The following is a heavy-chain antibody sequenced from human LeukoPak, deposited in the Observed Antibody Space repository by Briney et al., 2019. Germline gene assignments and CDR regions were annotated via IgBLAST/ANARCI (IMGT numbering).Heavy chain of an antibody. CDR3: ARLRHFWVRGVIKSAFDY. Sequence: SETLSLTCTVSGGSISSNYWSWVRQPPGKGLEWIGYIYCSGSTYYTPSLKSRVTISVDTSKNQFYLQMSSVTAEDTAVYYCARLRHFWVRGVIKSAFDYWGQGTLVTVSS. D-gene: IGHD3-10*01. V-gene: IGHV4-59*12. CDR1: GGSISSNY. CDR2: IYCSGST. J-gene: IGHJ4*02.